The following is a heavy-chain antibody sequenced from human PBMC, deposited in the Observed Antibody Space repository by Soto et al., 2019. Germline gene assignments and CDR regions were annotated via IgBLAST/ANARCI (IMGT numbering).Heavy chain of an antibody. D-gene: IGHD2-21*02. J-gene: IGHJ6*02. V-gene: IGHV2-5*02. Sequence: QITLKESGPSLVKPTQTLTLTCTFSGFSLSTGGVGVGWIRQPPGKALEWLALIYWDDDKRYSPSLRSRLTVTKDTSKNQVVLTMTNMDPVDTATYYCAHSRCGGDCLQSYSSHYYYGMDVWGQWTTVTVSS. CDR3: AHSRCGGDCLQSYSSHYYYGMDV. CDR1: GFSLSTGGVG. CDR2: IYWDDDK.